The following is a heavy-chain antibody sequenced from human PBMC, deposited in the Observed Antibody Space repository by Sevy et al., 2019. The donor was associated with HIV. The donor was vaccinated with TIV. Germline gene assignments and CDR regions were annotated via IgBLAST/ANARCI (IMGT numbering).Heavy chain of an antibody. CDR1: GFTPSTYG. Sequence: GGSLRLSCAGSGFTPSTYGMHWVRQAPGKGLEWVAVIGYDGNNKYYADSVKGRFTISRDNSKNTLFLQMDSLRAEDTAVYYCARGKSGYGYGLDYWGQGTLVTVSS. J-gene: IGHJ4*02. CDR3: ARGKSGYGYGLDY. CDR2: IGYDGNNK. V-gene: IGHV3-33*01. D-gene: IGHD5-18*01.